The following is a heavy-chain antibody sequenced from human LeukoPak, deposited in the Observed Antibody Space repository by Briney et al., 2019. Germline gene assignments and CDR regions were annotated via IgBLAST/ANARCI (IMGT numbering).Heavy chain of an antibody. V-gene: IGHV1-2*02. D-gene: IGHD1-7*01. CDR1: EYTFTGYY. CDR2: INPNSGGT. J-gene: IGHJ4*02. Sequence: ASVKVSCKASEYTFTGYYMHWVRQAPGQGLEWMGWINPNSGGTNYAQKFQGRVTMTRDTSISTAYMELSRLRSDDTAVYYCARATFNWNYSFLGYWGQGTLVTVSS. CDR3: ARATFNWNYSFLGY.